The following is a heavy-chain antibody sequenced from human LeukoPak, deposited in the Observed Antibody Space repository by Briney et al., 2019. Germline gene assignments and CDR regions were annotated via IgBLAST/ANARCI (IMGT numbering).Heavy chain of an antibody. J-gene: IGHJ4*02. CDR2: IKQDGSEK. D-gene: IGHD3-3*01. V-gene: IGHV3-7*01. Sequence: GGSLRLSCAASGFTFNSYWMSWVRQAPGKGLEWVADIKQDGSEKYYVDSVKGRFTISRDNAKNSLFLQMNSLGAEDTAVYYCASDNWYAFWSAPTWAYWGQGTLVTVSS. CDR3: ASDNWYAFWSAPTWAY. CDR1: GFTFNSYW.